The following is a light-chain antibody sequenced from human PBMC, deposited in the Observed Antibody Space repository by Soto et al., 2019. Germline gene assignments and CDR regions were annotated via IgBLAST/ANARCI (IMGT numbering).Light chain of an antibody. V-gene: IGKV1-6*01. CDR2: AAS. J-gene: IGKJ2*01. Sequence: AIQMTQSPSSLSASVGDRVTTTCRASQGIGNDFDWYQQKPGKAPKLLIYAASNLQSGVPSRFSGSGSGTDFTLTISSLQPEDSATYYCLQDHNYPLTFGQGTKLEIK. CDR3: LQDHNYPLT. CDR1: QGIGND.